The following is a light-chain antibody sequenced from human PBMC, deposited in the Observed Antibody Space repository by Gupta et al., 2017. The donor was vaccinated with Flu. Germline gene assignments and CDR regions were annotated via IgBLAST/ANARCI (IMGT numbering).Light chain of an antibody. CDR2: ANK. Sequence: SVLTPPPSVSGAPGQRVTISCTGSNSNSGTGYDVFWYQQLPGSAPKLLIYANKNRPSGGPDRFSGSKSGTSASLAITGLQAEEEAVYFCQSYDSSLSGSVVFGGGTKLTVL. CDR3: QSYDSSLSGSVV. V-gene: IGLV1-40*01. CDR1: NSNSGTGYD. J-gene: IGLJ3*02.